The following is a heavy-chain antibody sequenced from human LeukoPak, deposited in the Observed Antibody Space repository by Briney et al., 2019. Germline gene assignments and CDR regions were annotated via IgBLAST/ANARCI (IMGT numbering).Heavy chain of an antibody. Sequence: PGGSLRLSCAASGFTFRSYGMHWVRQAPGKGLEWVAFIRYDGSNKYYADSVKGRFTISRDNSKNTLYLQMNSLRAEDTAVYYCAKDALLGSSGSNYYYYYYMDVWGKGTTVTVSS. CDR1: GFTFRSYG. J-gene: IGHJ6*03. V-gene: IGHV3-30*02. CDR3: AKDALLGSSGSNYYYYYYMDV. CDR2: IRYDGSNK. D-gene: IGHD6-19*01.